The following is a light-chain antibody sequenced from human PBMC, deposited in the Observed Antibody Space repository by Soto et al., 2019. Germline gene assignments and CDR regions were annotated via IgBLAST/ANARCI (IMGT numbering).Light chain of an antibody. Sequence: QSVLTQPASVSGSPGQSITISCTGTSSDVGGYNYVSWYQQHPGKAPKLMIYDVSNRPSGVSNRFSDSKSGNTASLTISGLQAEDEADYYCSSYTSSSTQVFGGGTKLTVL. V-gene: IGLV2-14*01. CDR1: SSDVGGYNY. J-gene: IGLJ2*01. CDR2: DVS. CDR3: SSYTSSSTQV.